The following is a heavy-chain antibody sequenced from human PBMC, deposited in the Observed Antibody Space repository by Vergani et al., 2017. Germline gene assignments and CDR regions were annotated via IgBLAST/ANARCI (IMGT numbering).Heavy chain of an antibody. CDR1: GFTFSSYS. CDR2: ISGSGGST. CDR3: AKAPAPGTANWCDP. D-gene: IGHD1-1*01. J-gene: IGHJ5*02. Sequence: EVQLVESGGGLVKPGGSLRLSCAASGFTFSSYSMNWVRQAPGKGLEWVSAISGSGGSTYYADSVKGRFTISRDNSKNTLYLQMNSLRAEDTAVYYWAKAPAPGTANWCDPWGQGTLVTVSS. V-gene: IGHV3-23*04.